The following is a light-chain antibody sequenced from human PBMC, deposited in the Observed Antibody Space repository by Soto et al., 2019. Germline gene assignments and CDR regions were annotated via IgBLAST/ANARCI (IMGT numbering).Light chain of an antibody. CDR3: QQRSNWPIT. CDR1: QSVSSY. CDR2: DAS. J-gene: IGKJ5*01. Sequence: EIVLTLSPATLSLPPGERATLSCRASQSVSSYLAWYQQKPGQAPRLLIYDASTRATGIPARFSGSGSGTDFTLTISSLEPEDFAVYYCQQRSNWPITFGQGTRLENK. V-gene: IGKV3-11*01.